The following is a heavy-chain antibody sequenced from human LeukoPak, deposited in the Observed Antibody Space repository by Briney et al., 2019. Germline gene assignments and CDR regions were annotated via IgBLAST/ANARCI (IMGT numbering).Heavy chain of an antibody. CDR3: ARAVVVVAASWFDP. CDR2: IYYSGST. Sequence: PSETLSLTCTVSGGSLSSYYWSWIRQPPGKGLEWIGYIYYSGSTNYNPSLKSRVTISVDASKNQFSLKLSSVTAADTAVYYCARAVVVVAASWFDPWGQGTLVTVSS. CDR1: GGSLSSYY. D-gene: IGHD2-15*01. J-gene: IGHJ5*02. V-gene: IGHV4-59*01.